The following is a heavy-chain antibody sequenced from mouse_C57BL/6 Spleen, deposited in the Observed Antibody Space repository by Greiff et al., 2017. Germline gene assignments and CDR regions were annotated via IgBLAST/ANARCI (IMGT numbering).Heavy chain of an antibody. D-gene: IGHD1-1*01. J-gene: IGHJ2*01. CDR1: GYTFTSYW. CDR2: INPSKGVT. Sequence: QVQLQQPGTELVKPGASVTLSCKASGYTFTSYWMHWVKQRPGQGLEWIGNINPSKGVTNYNGKFKSKATLTVDKSSSTAYMQLSSLTSEDSAVYYCARSLDYYGSSYVFDYWGQGTTLTVSS. CDR3: ARSLDYYGSSYVFDY. V-gene: IGHV1-53*01.